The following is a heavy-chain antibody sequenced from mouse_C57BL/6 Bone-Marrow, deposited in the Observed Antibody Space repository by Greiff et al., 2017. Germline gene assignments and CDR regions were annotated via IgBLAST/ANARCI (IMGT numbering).Heavy chain of an antibody. CDR1: GYTFTSYW. J-gene: IGHJ2*01. Sequence: VKLQQPGAELVKPGASVKLSCKASGYTFTSYWMQWVKQRPGQGLEWIGEIDPSDSYTNYNQKFKGKATLTVDKSSSTAYMQLSSLTSEDSAVYYCARDTTTVVANFDYWGQGTTLTVSS. V-gene: IGHV1-50*01. CDR3: ARDTTTVVANFDY. CDR2: IDPSDSYT. D-gene: IGHD1-1*01.